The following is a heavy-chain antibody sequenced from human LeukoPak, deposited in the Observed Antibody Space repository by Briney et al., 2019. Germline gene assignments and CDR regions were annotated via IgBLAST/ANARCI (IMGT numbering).Heavy chain of an antibody. V-gene: IGHV3-43*02. CDR1: GITFDDFA. CDR3: AKDGIAVAGIGGTYLDY. D-gene: IGHD6-19*01. CDR2: ISGNGGDT. J-gene: IGHJ4*02. Sequence: GGSLRLSCAASGITFDDFAMHWVRQAPGKGLEWVSDISGNGGDTYYSDSVQGRFTISRDNSKNSLYLQMNSLRTEDTALYYCAKDGIAVAGIGGTYLDYWGQGILVTVSS.